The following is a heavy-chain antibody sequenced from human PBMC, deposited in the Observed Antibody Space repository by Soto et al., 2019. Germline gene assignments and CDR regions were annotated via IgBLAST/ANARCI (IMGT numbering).Heavy chain of an antibody. CDR3: ARELPSIVGVDP. J-gene: IGHJ5*02. D-gene: IGHD2-15*01. CDR2: IIPIFGTA. CDR1: GGTFSSYA. V-gene: IGHV1-69*05. Sequence: SVKVSCKASGGTFSSYAISWVRQAPGQGLEWMGGIIPIFGTANYAQKLQGRVTMTTDTSTSTAYMELRSLRSDDTAVYYCARELPSIVGVDPWGQGTLVTVSS.